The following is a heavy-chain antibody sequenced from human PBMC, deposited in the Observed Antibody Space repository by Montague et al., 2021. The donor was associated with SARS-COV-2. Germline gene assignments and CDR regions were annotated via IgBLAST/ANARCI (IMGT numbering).Heavy chain of an antibody. CDR1: GDSFIDYD. J-gene: IGHJ3*02. D-gene: IGHD1-26*01. CDR2: IDHTVRS. CDR3: ARGLVWGATTGFDI. V-gene: IGHV4-34*01. Sequence: SETLSLTCGVSGDSFIDYDWTLIRRPPGKGLDWLCEIDHTVRSNYNPSLKIRVTLSLDTSKNHFSLKLTSVTAADTAVYFCARGLVWGATTGFDIWGQGTMVTVSS.